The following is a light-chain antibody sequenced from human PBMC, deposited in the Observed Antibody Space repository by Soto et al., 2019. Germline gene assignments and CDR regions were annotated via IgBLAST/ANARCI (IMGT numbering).Light chain of an antibody. CDR2: GES. J-gene: IGKJ1*01. Sequence: EIVFTQSPGTLSLSPGERATLSCRASQSVSSSYLAWFQQKPGQSPRLLIYGESRRATGIPDRFSGSGSGTDFTLTISRLEPEDFAVYYCQQYKTFGQGTQVDIK. CDR1: QSVSSSY. CDR3: QQYKT. V-gene: IGKV3-20*01.